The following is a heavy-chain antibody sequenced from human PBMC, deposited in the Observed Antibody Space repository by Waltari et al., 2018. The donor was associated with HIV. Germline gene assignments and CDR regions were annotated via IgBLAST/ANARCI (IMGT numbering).Heavy chain of an antibody. CDR1: GGSISSYY. D-gene: IGHD6-13*01. Sequence: QVQLQESGPGLVKPSETLSLTCTVSGGSISSYYWSWIRQPPGKGLEWIGYIYYSGSTNYNPSLKSRVTISVDTSKNQFSLKLSSVTAADTAVYYCARFRGSSWYDMDVWGQGTTVTVSS. CDR3: ARFRGSSWYDMDV. CDR2: IYYSGST. J-gene: IGHJ6*03. V-gene: IGHV4-59*01.